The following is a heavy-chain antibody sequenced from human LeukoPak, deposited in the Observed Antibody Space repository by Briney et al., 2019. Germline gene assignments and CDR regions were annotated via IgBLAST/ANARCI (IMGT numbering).Heavy chain of an antibody. Sequence: SVKVSCKASGGTFSSYAISWVRQAPGQGLEWMGGIIPIFGTANYAQKFQGRVTITADKSTSTAYMELSSLRSEDTAVYYCARDLIWFGESHDAFDIWGQGTMVTVSS. J-gene: IGHJ3*02. CDR1: GGTFSSYA. D-gene: IGHD3-10*01. CDR2: IIPIFGTA. CDR3: ARDLIWFGESHDAFDI. V-gene: IGHV1-69*06.